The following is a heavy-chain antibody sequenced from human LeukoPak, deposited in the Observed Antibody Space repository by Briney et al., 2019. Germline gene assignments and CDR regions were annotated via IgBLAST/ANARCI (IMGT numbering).Heavy chain of an antibody. D-gene: IGHD2-8*01. CDR1: GFTFSRYW. J-gene: IGHJ4*02. CDR2: IKSDGSIT. CDR3: ARDFNGGFDY. V-gene: IGHV3-74*01. Sequence: GGSLRLSCAASGFTFSRYWMHWVRQAPGKGLVWVSRIKSDGSITSYADSVKGRFTISRDNAKNTLYLQMNSLRAEDTAVYYCARDFNGGFDYWGQGTLVTVSS.